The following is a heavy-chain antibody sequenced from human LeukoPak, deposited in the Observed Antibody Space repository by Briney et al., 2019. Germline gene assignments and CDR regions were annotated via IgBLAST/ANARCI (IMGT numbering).Heavy chain of an antibody. CDR3: ASAWSY. J-gene: IGHJ4*02. CDR2: ISPDGSTT. CDR1: GFTFSSYW. D-gene: IGHD1-1*01. Sequence: PGGSLRLSCAASGFTFSSYWMHWVRQAPGKGLVWVSYISPDGSTTRYADSVKGRFTISRDNAKNTLYLQMNSLRVEDTAVYFCASAWSYWGQGALVTVSS. V-gene: IGHV3-74*01.